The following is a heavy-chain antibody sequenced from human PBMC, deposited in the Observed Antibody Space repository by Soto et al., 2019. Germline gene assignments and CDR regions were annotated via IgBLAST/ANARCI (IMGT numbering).Heavy chain of an antibody. J-gene: IGHJ3*02. V-gene: IGHV3-66*01. Sequence: GGSLRLSCAASGFTVSGNFISWVRQAPGKGLEWVSVIYSGGSTYFADSVKGRFTISRDNSKNTLFLQMNSLRAEDTAVYYCARGLPTVSSARISNAFDIWGQGTMVTVSS. CDR2: IYSGGST. D-gene: IGHD4-17*01. CDR3: ARGLPTVSSARISNAFDI. CDR1: GFTVSGNF.